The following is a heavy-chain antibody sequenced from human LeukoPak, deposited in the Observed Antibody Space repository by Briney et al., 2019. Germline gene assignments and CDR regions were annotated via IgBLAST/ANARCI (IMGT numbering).Heavy chain of an antibody. Sequence: GESLKISCKGSGYSFTSYWIGWARQMPGKGLEWMGIIYPGDSDTRYSPSFQGQVTISADKSISTAYLQWSSLKASDTAMYYCARSCEAGWELLFADAFDIWGQGTMVTVSS. CDR2: IYPGDSDT. J-gene: IGHJ3*02. CDR1: GYSFTSYW. CDR3: ARSCEAGWELLFADAFDI. D-gene: IGHD1-26*01. V-gene: IGHV5-51*01.